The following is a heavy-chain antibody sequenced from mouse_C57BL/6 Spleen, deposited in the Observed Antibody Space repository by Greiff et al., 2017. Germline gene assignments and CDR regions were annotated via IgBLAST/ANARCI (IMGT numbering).Heavy chain of an antibody. CDR3: AREFAY. CDR1: GYTFTSYW. CDR2: IDPSDSYT. V-gene: IGHV1-50*01. Sequence: QVQLQQPGAELVKPGASVQLSCKASGYTFTSYWMQWVKQRPGQGLEWIGEIDPSDSYTNYNQKLKGKATLTVDTSSSTAYMQLSSLTSEDSAVYDCAREFAYWGQGTLVTVSA. J-gene: IGHJ3*01.